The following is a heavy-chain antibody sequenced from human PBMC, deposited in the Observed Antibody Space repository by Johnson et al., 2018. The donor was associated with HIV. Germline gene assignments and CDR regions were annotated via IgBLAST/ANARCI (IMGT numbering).Heavy chain of an antibody. V-gene: IGHV3-7*01. CDR1: GFTFTSYW. CDR2: IKQDGSEK. Sequence: MQLVESGGGVVQPGRSLRLSCAASGFTFTSYWMSWVRQAPGKGLEWVANIKQDGSEKYYVDSVKGRFTISRDNAKNSLYLQMNSLRAEDTAVYFCARVVPYAFDLWGQGTMVTVSS. D-gene: IGHD6-6*01. CDR3: ARVVPYAFDL. J-gene: IGHJ3*01.